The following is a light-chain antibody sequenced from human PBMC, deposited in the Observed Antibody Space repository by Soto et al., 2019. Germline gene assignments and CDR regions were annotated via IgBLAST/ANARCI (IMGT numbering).Light chain of an antibody. CDR1: VSNIGNNY. CDR2: DNN. CDR3: GTWYNSQRVVYV. V-gene: IGLV1-51*01. Sequence: QSVLTQPPSVSAAPGQRVTISCSGSVSNIGNNYVSWYQHLPGTAPRLLIYDNNERPSGIPERFSGSKSGTSATLDITGLLAGDEADYYCGTWYNSQRVVYVFGTGTKLTVL. J-gene: IGLJ1*01.